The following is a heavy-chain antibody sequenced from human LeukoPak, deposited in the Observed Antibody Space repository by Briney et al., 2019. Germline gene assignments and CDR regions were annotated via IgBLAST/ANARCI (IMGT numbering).Heavy chain of an antibody. D-gene: IGHD3-10*01. CDR3: ARSRRGVGSYYNRRKDGTLISGGEI. CDR2: IHYSGST. CDR1: GGSISSYY. V-gene: IGHV4-59*01. Sequence: SETLSLTCTVSGGSISSYYWSWIRQPPGKGLEWIGYIHYSGSTNYNPSLKSRVTISVDTSKNQFSLKLSSVTAADTAVYYCARSRRGVGSYYNRRKDGTLISGGEIWDQGTMVTVSS. J-gene: IGHJ3*02.